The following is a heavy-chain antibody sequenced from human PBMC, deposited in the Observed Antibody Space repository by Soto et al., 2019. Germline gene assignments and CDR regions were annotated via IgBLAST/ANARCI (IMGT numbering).Heavy chain of an antibody. V-gene: IGHV2-5*01. CDR1: GFSLSSSGES. D-gene: IGHD3-10*01. J-gene: IGHJ4*02. Sequence: QITLKESGPTLVKPTQTLTLTCTFSGFSLSSSGESVGWIRPPPGKALEWLALLYWNGIERYSPSLKSRLTVFKDASKSQVVLTMTNMDPVDTATYFCAHGDPLDFHYWGQGTLVTVSP. CDR2: LYWNGIE. CDR3: AHGDPLDFHY.